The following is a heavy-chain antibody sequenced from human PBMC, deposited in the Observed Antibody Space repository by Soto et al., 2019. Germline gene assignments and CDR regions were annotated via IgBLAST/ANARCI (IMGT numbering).Heavy chain of an antibody. J-gene: IGHJ6*03. V-gene: IGHV1-18*01. CDR1: GYTFTSYG. D-gene: IGHD2-2*01. Sequence: QVPLVQSGAEVKKPGASVKVSCKASGYTFTSYGISWVRQAPGQGLEWMGWISAYNGNTNYAQKLQGRVTMTTDTSTSTAYMALRSLRSDDPAVYYCARGVVVVPAAMFDYYYMDVWGKGTTVTVSS. CDR3: ARGVVVVPAAMFDYYYMDV. CDR2: ISAYNGNT.